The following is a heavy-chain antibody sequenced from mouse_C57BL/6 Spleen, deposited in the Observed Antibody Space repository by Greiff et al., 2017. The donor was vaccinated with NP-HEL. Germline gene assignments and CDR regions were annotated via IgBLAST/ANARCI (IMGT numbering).Heavy chain of an antibody. CDR1: GYTFTSYW. CDR3: ARYKYYFDY. CDR2: IHPNSGST. J-gene: IGHJ2*01. D-gene: IGHD1-3*01. Sequence: VQLQQSGAELVKPGASVKLSCKASGYTFTSYWMHWVKQRPGQGLEWIGMIHPNSGSTNYNEKFKSKATLTVDKSSSTAYMQLSCLTSEDSAVYYCARYKYYFDYWGQGTTLTVSS. V-gene: IGHV1-64*01.